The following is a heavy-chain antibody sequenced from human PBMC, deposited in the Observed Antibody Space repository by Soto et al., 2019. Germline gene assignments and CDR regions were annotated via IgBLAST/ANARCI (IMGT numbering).Heavy chain of an antibody. J-gene: IGHJ6*02. V-gene: IGHV4-39*01. CDR3: ARHTLIPAANYTYGMDV. CDR2: IYYSGST. Sequence: PSETLSLTCTVSGGSISSSSYYWGWIRQPPGKGLEWIGSIYYSGSTYYNPSLKSRVTISVDTSKNQFSLKLSSVTAADTAVYYCARHTLIPAANYTYGMDVWGQGTTVTVSS. D-gene: IGHD2-2*01. CDR1: GGSISSSSYY.